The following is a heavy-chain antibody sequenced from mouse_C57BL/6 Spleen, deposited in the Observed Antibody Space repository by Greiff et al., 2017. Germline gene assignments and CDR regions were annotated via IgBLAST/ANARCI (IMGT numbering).Heavy chain of an antibody. D-gene: IGHD3-2*02. CDR2: INPSTGGT. Sequence: EVQLQQPGPELVKPGASVKISCKASGYSFTGYYMNWVKQSPEKSLEWIGKINPSTGGTTYNQKFKAKATLTVDKSSSTAYMQLKSLTAEDSAVYYYARRTAQSSYFEYWGKGATLTVSS. CDR3: ARRTAQSSYFEY. J-gene: IGHJ2*01. V-gene: IGHV1-42*01. CDR1: GYSFTGYY.